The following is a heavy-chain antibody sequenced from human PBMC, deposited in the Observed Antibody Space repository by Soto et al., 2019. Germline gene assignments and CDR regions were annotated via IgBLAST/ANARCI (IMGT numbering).Heavy chain of an antibody. CDR2: ITASGGNT. V-gene: IGHV3-23*01. CDR1: GFTFSTYG. Sequence: EVQLLESGGGWVQPGGSLRLSCAASGFTFSTYGMNWGRQAPGKGLEWVSSITASGGNTYYADSVRGRFTISRDNSKDTLFLQINSLGAEDTAVYDCAGRYCSNGICYTNYYYYMDVWGKGTTVTVSS. J-gene: IGHJ6*03. CDR3: AGRYCSNGICYTNYYYYMDV. D-gene: IGHD2-8*01.